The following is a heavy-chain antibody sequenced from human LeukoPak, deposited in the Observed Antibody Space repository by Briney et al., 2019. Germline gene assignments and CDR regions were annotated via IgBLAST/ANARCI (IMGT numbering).Heavy chain of an antibody. CDR1: GGSISGYY. CDR2: IYYSGST. J-gene: IGHJ4*02. Sequence: SETLSLTCTVSGGSISGYYWSWIRQPPGKGLEWIGYIYYSGSTNYNPSLKSRVTISVSTSKNQFSLKLSSVTAADTAVYYCARGSSGWYFDYWGQGTLVTVSS. CDR3: ARGSSGWYFDY. V-gene: IGHV4-59*01. D-gene: IGHD6-19*01.